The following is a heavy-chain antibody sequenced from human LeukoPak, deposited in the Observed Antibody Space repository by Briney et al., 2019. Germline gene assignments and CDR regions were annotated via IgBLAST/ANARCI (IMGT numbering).Heavy chain of an antibody. V-gene: IGHV3-74*01. CDR3: ARERTTVTLVDY. CDR1: GFTFTCVW. CDR2: ISTDGAIT. D-gene: IGHD4-17*01. J-gene: IGHJ4*02. Sequence: GGSLRLSCASSGFTFTCVWMHWFRQVPGRGLVWISRISTDGAITGYADSVKGRFTISRDNAKNTLYLQMNSLRAEDTAVYYCARERTTVTLVDYWGQGALVTVSS.